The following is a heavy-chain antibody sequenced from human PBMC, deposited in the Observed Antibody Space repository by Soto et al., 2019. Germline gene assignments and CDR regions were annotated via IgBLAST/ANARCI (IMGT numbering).Heavy chain of an antibody. V-gene: IGHV4-39*01. CDR3: ARQDWSYAAGPKY. CDR1: SVSISSSNYY. J-gene: IGHJ4*02. Sequence: QLQLQESGPGLVKPSETLSLTCTVSSVSISSSNYYWGWIRQPPGKGLEWIGSIYSSGSTYYNPSLKSRVTISVDTSKNQFSLMLSSVTAADTAVYYCARQDWSYAAGPKYWGQGTLVTVSS. CDR2: IYSSGST. D-gene: IGHD3-9*01.